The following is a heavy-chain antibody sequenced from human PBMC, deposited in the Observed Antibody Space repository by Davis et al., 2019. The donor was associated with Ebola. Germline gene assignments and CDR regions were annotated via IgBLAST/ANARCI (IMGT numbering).Heavy chain of an antibody. CDR2: IYYSGST. Sequence: PSETLFLTCTVSGGSISSYYWSWIRQPPGKGLEWIGYIYYSGSTNYNPSLKSRVTISVDTSKNQFSLKLSSVTAADTAVYYCARESIVVVPAGHAFDIWGQGTMVTVSS. V-gene: IGHV4-59*01. J-gene: IGHJ3*02. CDR3: ARESIVVVPAGHAFDI. CDR1: GGSISSYY. D-gene: IGHD2-2*01.